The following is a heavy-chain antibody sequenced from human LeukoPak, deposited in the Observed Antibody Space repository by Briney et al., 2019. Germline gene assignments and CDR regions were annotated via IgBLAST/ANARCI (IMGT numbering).Heavy chain of an antibody. D-gene: IGHD3-22*01. CDR3: ATYYYDSSGYSVDY. J-gene: IGHJ4*02. V-gene: IGHV1-2*02. CDR1: GYTFTGYY. Sequence: ASVKVSCKASGYTFTGYYMHWVRQAPGQGLEWMGWINPNSGGTNYAQKFQGRVTMTRDTSISTAYMELSRLRSEDTAVYYCATYYYDSSGYSVDYWGQGTLVTVSS. CDR2: INPNSGGT.